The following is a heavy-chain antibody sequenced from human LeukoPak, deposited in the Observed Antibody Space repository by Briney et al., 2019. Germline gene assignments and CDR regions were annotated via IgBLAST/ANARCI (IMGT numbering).Heavy chain of an antibody. CDR2: INAGNGNT. D-gene: IGHD5-12*01. Sequence: GASVKVSCKASGYTFTSYAMHWVRQAPGQRLEWMGWINAGNGNTEYSQKFQGRVTITRDTSASTAYMELSSLRSEDTAVYYCARGGVATIRTPFDYWGQGTLVTVSS. V-gene: IGHV1-3*01. CDR1: GYTFTSYA. CDR3: ARGGVATIRTPFDY. J-gene: IGHJ4*02.